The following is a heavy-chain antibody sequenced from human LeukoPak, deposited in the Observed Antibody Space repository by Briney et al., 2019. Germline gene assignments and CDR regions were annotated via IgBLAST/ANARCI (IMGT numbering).Heavy chain of an antibody. Sequence: PSETLSLTCTVSGGSISSGSYNWGWIRQPPGKGLEWIGSIYTSGSTNYNPSLKSRVTMSVDTSKNQFSLKLSSVTAADTAVYYCARVGNHGYWFDPWGQGTLVTVSS. J-gene: IGHJ5*02. CDR1: GGSISSGSYN. V-gene: IGHV4-39*07. D-gene: IGHD4-23*01. CDR3: ARVGNHGYWFDP. CDR2: IYTSGST.